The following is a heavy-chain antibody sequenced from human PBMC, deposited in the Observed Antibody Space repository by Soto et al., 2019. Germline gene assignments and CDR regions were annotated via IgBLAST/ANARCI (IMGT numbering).Heavy chain of an antibody. Sequence: GGSLRLSCAGSGFTFSSYAMNWVRQVPGKGLEWVASISDSGHNTYYIDSVKGRFTISRGNSRSTVDLQMNSLRAEDTAVYYCARLYCSAASCYSVGAFDIRGQGTMVTVSS. V-gene: IGHV3-23*01. CDR1: GFTFSSYA. D-gene: IGHD2-2*01. J-gene: IGHJ3*02. CDR3: ARLYCSAASCYSVGAFDI. CDR2: ISDSGHNT.